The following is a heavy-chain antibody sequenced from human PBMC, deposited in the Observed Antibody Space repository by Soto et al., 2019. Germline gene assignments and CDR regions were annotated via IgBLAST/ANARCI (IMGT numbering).Heavy chain of an antibody. CDR1: GGTFSSYA. D-gene: IGHD2-15*01. CDR2: IIPIFGTA. V-gene: IGHV1-69*12. Sequence: QVQLVQSGAEVKKPGSSVKVSCKASGGTFSSYAISWVRQAPGQGLEWMGGIIPIFGTANYAQKFQGRVTITADESTSTAYMELSSLRSEDTAVYYCARAGPARVVVADTYWFDPWGQGTLVTVSS. J-gene: IGHJ5*02. CDR3: ARAGPARVVVADTYWFDP.